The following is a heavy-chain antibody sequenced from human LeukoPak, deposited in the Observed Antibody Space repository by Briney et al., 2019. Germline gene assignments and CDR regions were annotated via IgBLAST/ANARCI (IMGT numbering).Heavy chain of an antibody. CDR3: ARAKAVAGSAGDNWFDP. CDR1: GFTSGSYW. D-gene: IGHD6-19*01. CDR2: INGDGSST. J-gene: IGHJ5*02. V-gene: IGHV3-74*01. Sequence: GGSLRLSCAASGFTSGSYWTHWVRPAPGRGLVWVSRINGDGSSTSYADSVKGRFTISRDNAKNTLYLQMNSLRAEDTAVYFCARAKAVAGSAGDNWFDPWGQGALVTVSS.